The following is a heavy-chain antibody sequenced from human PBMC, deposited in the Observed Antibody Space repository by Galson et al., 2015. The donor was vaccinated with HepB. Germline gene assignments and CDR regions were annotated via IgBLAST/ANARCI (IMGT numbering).Heavy chain of an antibody. V-gene: IGHV3-11*06. D-gene: IGHD4-17*01. Sequence: SLRLSCAASGFTFSDYYMSWIRQAPGKGLEWVSYISSSSSYTNYADSVKGRFTISRVNAKNSLYLQMNGLRAEDTAVYYCARVAASDYGDHTHFDYWGQRTLVTVSS. CDR2: ISSSSSYT. J-gene: IGHJ4*02. CDR3: ARVAASDYGDHTHFDY. CDR1: GFTFSDYY.